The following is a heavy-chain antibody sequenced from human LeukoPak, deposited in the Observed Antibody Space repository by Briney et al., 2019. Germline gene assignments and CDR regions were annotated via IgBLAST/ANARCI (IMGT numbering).Heavy chain of an antibody. CDR2: IYNRGSA. J-gene: IGHJ4*02. V-gene: IGHV4-4*09. Sequence: PSETLSLTCTVSGGSISSYYWSWIRQPPGKGLERIGYIYNRGSANYNASLKSRVTISVDTSKNQFSLKLSSVTAADTAVYYCARRLIYWQWLARGGYFDYWGQGTLVTVSS. CDR3: ARRLIYWQWLARGGYFDY. D-gene: IGHD6-19*01. CDR1: GGSISSYY.